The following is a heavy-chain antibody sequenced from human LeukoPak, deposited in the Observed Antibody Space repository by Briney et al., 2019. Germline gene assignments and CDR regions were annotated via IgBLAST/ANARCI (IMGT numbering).Heavy chain of an antibody. CDR1: GFTFSSYW. D-gene: IGHD6-13*01. Sequence: PGGSLRLSCAASGFTFSSYWMSWVRQAPGKGLEWVANIKQDGSEKFYVDSVKGRFTISRDNAKSSLYLQMSSLRAEDTAVYYCARVVGYSSSWYAGYWGQGTLVTVSS. CDR2: IKQDGSEK. V-gene: IGHV3-7*01. J-gene: IGHJ4*02. CDR3: ARVVGYSSSWYAGY.